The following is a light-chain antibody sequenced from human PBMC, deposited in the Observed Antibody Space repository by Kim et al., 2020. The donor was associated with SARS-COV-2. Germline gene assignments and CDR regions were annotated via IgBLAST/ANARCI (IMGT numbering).Light chain of an antibody. CDR3: QVWDSSTKGV. CDR2: QDT. CDR1: RLRDKY. V-gene: IGLV3-1*01. Sequence: VSPGPHACLTCCGDRLRDKYVCWYKQSPGQSPATVIVQDTKRPSGIPARFSGSKSGNTATLTISGTQPTDEAYYYCQVWDSSTKGVFGGGTQLTVL. J-gene: IGLJ3*02.